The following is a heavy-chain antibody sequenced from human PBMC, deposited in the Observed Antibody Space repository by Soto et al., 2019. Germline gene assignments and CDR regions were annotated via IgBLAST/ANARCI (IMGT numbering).Heavy chain of an antibody. CDR1: GGSIIGYY. Sequence: SETLSLTCTVSGGSIIGYYWSCIRQPAGKGLEWIGRIYSDGSANYNPSLKSRVTMSVDTSKNQFSLKLTSMTAADTAMYYCARMRAAGTFGYWGQGTLVTVSS. J-gene: IGHJ4*02. CDR2: IYSDGSA. V-gene: IGHV4-4*07. D-gene: IGHD6-13*01. CDR3: ARMRAAGTFGY.